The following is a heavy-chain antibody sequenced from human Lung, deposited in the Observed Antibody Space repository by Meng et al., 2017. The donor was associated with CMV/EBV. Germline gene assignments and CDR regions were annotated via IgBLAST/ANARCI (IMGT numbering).Heavy chain of an antibody. CDR3: ARNPGGRPIWFDP. D-gene: IGHD4-23*01. V-gene: IGHV3-23*01. Sequence: GESXKISXAASGFTFSNYAMSWVRQAPGKGLEWVSALSGSGGATYYADSVKGRFTISRDNSKSTVYLQMKSLRAEDTAVYYCARNPGGRPIWFDPWGQGTLVTVSS. CDR1: GFTFSNYA. CDR2: LSGSGGAT. J-gene: IGHJ5*02.